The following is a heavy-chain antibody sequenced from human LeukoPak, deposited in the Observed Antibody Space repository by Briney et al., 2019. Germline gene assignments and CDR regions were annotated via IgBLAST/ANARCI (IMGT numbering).Heavy chain of an antibody. V-gene: IGHV3-30*02. J-gene: IGHJ6*03. CDR3: AKDRVAVMWWSRVSPTYYYYMDV. Sequence: GGALRLSCAASGFTFSSYGMHGVRQAPGKGLEGVAFIRYEGRKKYYADSVKGGFTISRDNSMNTLYLQMNSLRAEDTAVYYCAKDRVAVMWWSRVSPTYYYYMDVCGKGTTVTVSS. CDR1: GFTFSSYG. D-gene: IGHD2-21*01. CDR2: IRYEGRKK.